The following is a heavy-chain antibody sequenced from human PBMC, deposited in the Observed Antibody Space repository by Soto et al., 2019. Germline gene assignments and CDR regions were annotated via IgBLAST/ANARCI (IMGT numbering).Heavy chain of an antibody. D-gene: IGHD2-15*01. Sequence: GGSLRLSCAASGFTFSNYAMSWVRQAPGKGLEWVSALTGSGGSTYYADSVKGRFTISRDNSKNTLYLQTNSLRAEDTAVYYCAKDTLGYCNGGSCYWGPFDYWGQGALVTVSS. J-gene: IGHJ4*02. V-gene: IGHV3-23*01. CDR3: AKDTLGYCNGGSCYWGPFDY. CDR1: GFTFSNYA. CDR2: LTGSGGST.